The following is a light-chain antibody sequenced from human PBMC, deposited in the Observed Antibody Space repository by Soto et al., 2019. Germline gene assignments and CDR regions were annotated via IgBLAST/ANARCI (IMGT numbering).Light chain of an antibody. Sequence: EIVLAQSPGTLSLSPGERATLSCRASQSVSSNYVAWYQQKPGQAPRLLVHGASTRVTGIPDRFTGSGSETDFTLTISILVPEDFAVYFCQQYGSTPRTFGQGTKVDIK. CDR1: QSVSSNY. CDR2: GAS. J-gene: IGKJ1*01. CDR3: QQYGSTPRT. V-gene: IGKV3-20*01.